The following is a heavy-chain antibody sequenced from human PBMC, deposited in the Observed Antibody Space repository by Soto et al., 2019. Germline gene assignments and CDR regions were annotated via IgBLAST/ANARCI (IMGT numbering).Heavy chain of an antibody. J-gene: IGHJ5*02. Sequence: HPGGSLGLSCSASGFTFSSYWMSWVRQAPGKGLEWVANIKQDGSEKYYVDSVKGRFTISRDNAKNSLYLQMNSLRAEDTAVYYCARVVRFLRAPNWFDPWGQGTLVTVSS. V-gene: IGHV3-7*01. CDR3: ARVVRFLRAPNWFDP. D-gene: IGHD3-3*01. CDR1: GFTFSSYW. CDR2: IKQDGSEK.